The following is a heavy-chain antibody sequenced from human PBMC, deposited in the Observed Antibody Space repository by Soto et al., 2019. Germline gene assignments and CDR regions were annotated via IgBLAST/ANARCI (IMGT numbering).Heavy chain of an antibody. D-gene: IGHD3-22*01. CDR2: IIPILGIA. V-gene: IGHV1-69*02. CDR3: ARGGGYYYDSSGYYYGWFDP. J-gene: IGHJ5*02. CDR1: GGTFSSYT. Sequence: QVQLVQSGAEVKKPGSSVKVSCKASGGTFSSYTISWVRQAPGQGLEWMGRIIPILGIANYAQKFQGRVTITADKSTSTAYMELSSLRSEDTAVYYCARGGGYYYDSSGYYYGWFDPWGQGTLVTVSS.